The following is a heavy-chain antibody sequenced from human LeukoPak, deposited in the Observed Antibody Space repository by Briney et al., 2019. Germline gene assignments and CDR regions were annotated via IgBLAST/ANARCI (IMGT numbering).Heavy chain of an antibody. D-gene: IGHD3-22*01. CDR1: GFTVSSNY. CDR2: IYSGGST. J-gene: IGHJ4*02. Sequence: GGSLRLSCAASGFTVSSNYMSWVRQAPGKGLEWVSVIYSGGSTYYADSVKGRFTISRDNSKNTLYLQMNSLRAEDTAVYYCAKDRPYYYDSSGYYGYYFDYWGQGTLVTVSS. V-gene: IGHV3-53*01. CDR3: AKDRPYYYDSSGYYGYYFDY.